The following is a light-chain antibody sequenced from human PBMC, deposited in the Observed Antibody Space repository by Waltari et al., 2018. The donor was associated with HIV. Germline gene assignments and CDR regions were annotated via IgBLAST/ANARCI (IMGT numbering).Light chain of an antibody. Sequence: DIHISQSPSSLSASLGGRVTIACQASQDIENYLTWYQQKPGKSPKLLIDAASTLEVGVPSRFSGGGSGTDFNFTINNLQPDDFATYYCQQCKKLPLTFGGGTKVEMK. CDR1: QDIENY. V-gene: IGKV1-33*01. J-gene: IGKJ4*01. CDR3: QQCKKLPLT. CDR2: AAS.